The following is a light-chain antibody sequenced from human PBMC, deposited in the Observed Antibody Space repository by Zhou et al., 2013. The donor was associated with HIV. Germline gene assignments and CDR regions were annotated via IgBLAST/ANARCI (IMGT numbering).Light chain of an antibody. CDR2: GAS. CDR1: QRVNNNY. Sequence: VLTQSPGTLSLSPGERATLSCRASQRVNNNYLAWYQQKPGQAPRVLIYGASNRATGIPDRFSGGGSGTDFTLTISRLEPEDFAVYYCQQYGNSRTFGQGTKVEI. J-gene: IGKJ1*01. CDR3: QQYGNSRT. V-gene: IGKV3-20*01.